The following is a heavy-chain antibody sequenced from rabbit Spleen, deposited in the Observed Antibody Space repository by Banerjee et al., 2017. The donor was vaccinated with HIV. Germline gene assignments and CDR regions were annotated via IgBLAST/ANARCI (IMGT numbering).Heavy chain of an antibody. J-gene: IGHJ4*01. CDR3: ARAAYYVDPYSADDYVHFNL. Sequence: QEQLVESGGGLVQPEGSLTLTCTASGFSFSSSYYMCWVRQAPGKGLEWIACIYVGSSGSKWSASCAKGRFTISKTSPTTVTLQMTTPTAADKATYSAARAAYYVDPYSADDYVHFNLWGPGTLVTVS. CDR1: GFSFSSSYY. CDR2: IYVGSSGSK. V-gene: IGHV1S45*01. D-gene: IGHD2-1*01.